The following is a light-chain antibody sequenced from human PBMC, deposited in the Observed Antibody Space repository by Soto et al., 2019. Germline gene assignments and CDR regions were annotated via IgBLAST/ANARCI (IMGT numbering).Light chain of an antibody. CDR2: WAS. CDR3: QQYYNGPWT. CDR1: QSLLYNSNNKNY. Sequence: DIVMTQTPDSLAVSLGERATINCKSSQSLLYNSNNKNYLAWFQQKSGQPPKLLIYWASTRESGVPDRFSGSGSGTDFTPTVSSLQAEDVAVYYCQQYYNGPWTFGQGTRVEIK. J-gene: IGKJ1*01. V-gene: IGKV4-1*01.